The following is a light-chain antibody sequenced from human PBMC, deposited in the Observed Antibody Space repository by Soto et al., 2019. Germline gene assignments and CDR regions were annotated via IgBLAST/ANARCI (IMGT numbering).Light chain of an antibody. CDR3: QQYNNGLT. Sequence: EIVMTQSPATLSVSPRERATLSCRASQSVSSKLAWYQKKPGQAPRLLIYGASTRATGIPARFSGSGSGTEFTLTISSLQSEDFAVYYCQQYNNGLTFGGGTKVDIK. CDR2: GAS. J-gene: IGKJ4*01. CDR1: QSVSSK. V-gene: IGKV3-15*01.